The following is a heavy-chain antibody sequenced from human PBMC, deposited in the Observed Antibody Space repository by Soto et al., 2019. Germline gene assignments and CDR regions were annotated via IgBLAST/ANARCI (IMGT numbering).Heavy chain of an antibody. CDR2: IIPILGIA. D-gene: IGHD2-2*01. CDR3: ARDSVVVPAAHDAFDI. J-gene: IGHJ3*02. V-gene: IGHV1-69*04. CDR1: GGTFSSYT. Sequence: ASVKVSCKASGGTFSSYTISWVRQAPGQGLEWMGRIIPILGIANYAQKFQGRVTINADKSTSLADMELSSLRSEDTAVYYCARDSVVVPAAHDAFDIWGQGTMVTVSS.